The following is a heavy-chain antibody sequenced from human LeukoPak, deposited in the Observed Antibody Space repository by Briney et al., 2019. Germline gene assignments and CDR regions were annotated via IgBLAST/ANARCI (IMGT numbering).Heavy chain of an antibody. CDR2: IRSTGGGT. CDR3: SKGSVNLDY. J-gene: IGHJ4*02. D-gene: IGHD3-3*01. Sequence: GGSLRLSCAASGFTFSDYAMSWVRQAPGKGLEWVSSIRSTGGGTYYADSVKGRFTISRDNSKNTVYLQMNSLSAEDMAVYYCSKGSVNLDYWGQGTLVTVSS. CDR1: GFTFSDYA. V-gene: IGHV3-23*01.